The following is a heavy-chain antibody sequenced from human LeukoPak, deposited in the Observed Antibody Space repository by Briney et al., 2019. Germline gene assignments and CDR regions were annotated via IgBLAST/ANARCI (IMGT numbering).Heavy chain of an antibody. CDR2: IYYSGST. CDR1: GGSISSYY. J-gene: IGHJ4*02. Sequence: KPSETLSLTCTVSGGSISSYYWSWIRQPPGKGLEWIGYIYYSGSTNYNPSLKSRVTIPVDTSKNQFSLKLSSVTAADTAVYYCARVQYSRSWYYFDNWGQGTLVTVSS. D-gene: IGHD6-13*01. V-gene: IGHV4-59*01. CDR3: ARVQYSRSWYYFDN.